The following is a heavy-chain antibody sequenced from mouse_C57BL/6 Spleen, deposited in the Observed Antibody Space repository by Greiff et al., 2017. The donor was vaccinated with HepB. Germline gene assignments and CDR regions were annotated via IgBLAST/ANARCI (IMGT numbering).Heavy chain of an antibody. D-gene: IGHD1-1*01. CDR1: GYTFTSYW. CDR2: IDPSDSYT. J-gene: IGHJ1*03. Sequence: VQLQQPGAELVMPGASVKLSCKASGYTFTSYWMHWVKQRPGQGLEWIGEIDPSDSYTNYNQKFKGKSTLTVDKSSSTAYMQLSSLTSEDSAVYYCARRSPYYYGSSYFWYFDVWGTGTTVTVSS. V-gene: IGHV1-69*01. CDR3: ARRSPYYYGSSYFWYFDV.